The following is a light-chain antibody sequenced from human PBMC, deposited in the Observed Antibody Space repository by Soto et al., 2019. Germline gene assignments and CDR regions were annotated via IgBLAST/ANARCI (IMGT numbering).Light chain of an antibody. Sequence: IQLTQSPSSLSASVGDRVTISCRASQGIGNALGWYQQKQGKTPKVLIYGASTLQSGVPSRFSGSGSGTDFTLPLSRLQPEDVATYYCQKYNSAPWTFGQGTKVDIK. CDR1: QGIGNA. CDR2: GAS. J-gene: IGKJ1*01. V-gene: IGKV1-27*01. CDR3: QKYNSAPWT.